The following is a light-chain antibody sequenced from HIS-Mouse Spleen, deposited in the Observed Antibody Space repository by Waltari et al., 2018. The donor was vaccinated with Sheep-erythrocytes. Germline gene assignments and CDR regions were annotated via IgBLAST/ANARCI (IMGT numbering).Light chain of an antibody. Sequence: QSALTQPRSVSGSPGQSVTISCTGTSSDVGGYNYVSWYQQHPGKAPKLMIYDVSMRPSGVPDRFSGSKSGNTASLTISGLQAEDEADYYCCSYAGSYTFWVFGGGTKLTVL. CDR2: DVS. V-gene: IGLV2-11*01. CDR1: SSDVGGYNY. CDR3: CSYAGSYTFWV. J-gene: IGLJ3*02.